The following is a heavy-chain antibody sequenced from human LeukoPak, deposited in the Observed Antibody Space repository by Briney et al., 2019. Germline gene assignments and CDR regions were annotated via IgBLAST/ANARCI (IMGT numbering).Heavy chain of an antibody. J-gene: IGHJ2*01. CDR3: ARAPANRSLERSEWYFDL. CDR1: SDSISYYY. D-gene: IGHD3-3*01. V-gene: IGHV4-59*01. CDR2: VHYSGST. Sequence: SETLSLTWTVSSDSISYYYWRWIRQPPEKGLEWIGLVHYSGSTNYNPSLKSRVTISVDTSKNQFPLKLSTVSAADTALYYCARAPANRSLERSEWYFDLWGRGTLVTVSS.